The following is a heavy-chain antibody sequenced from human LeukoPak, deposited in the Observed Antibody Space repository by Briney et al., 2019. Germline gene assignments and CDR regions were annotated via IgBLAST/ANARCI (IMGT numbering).Heavy chain of an antibody. Sequence: PSETLSLTCAVSGHSISTGYYWGWIRHPPGKGLEWIGSMSHNRGTYYNPSLKSRVTISMDTSKNQISLRLTSVTAADTAVYYCASYYASGVSAYNYYGMDVWGKGTTVTVSS. CDR2: MSHNRGT. J-gene: IGHJ6*04. V-gene: IGHV4-38-2*01. CDR1: GHSISTGYY. CDR3: ASYYASGVSAYNYYGMDV. D-gene: IGHD3-10*01.